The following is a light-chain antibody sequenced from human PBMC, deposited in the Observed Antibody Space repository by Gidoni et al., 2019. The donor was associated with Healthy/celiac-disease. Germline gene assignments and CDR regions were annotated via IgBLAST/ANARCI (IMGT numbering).Light chain of an antibody. V-gene: IGKV1-39*01. CDR2: AAS. CDR3: QQSYSTPYS. CDR1: QSISSY. Sequence: GDRVTITCRASQSISSYLNWYQQKPGKAPKLLIYAASSLQSGVPSRFSGSGSGTDFTLTISSLQPEDFATYYCQQSYSTPYSFGQGTKLEIK. J-gene: IGKJ2*03.